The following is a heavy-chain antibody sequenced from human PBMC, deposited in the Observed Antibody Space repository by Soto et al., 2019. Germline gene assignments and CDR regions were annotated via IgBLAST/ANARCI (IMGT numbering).Heavy chain of an antibody. V-gene: IGHV1-3*01. CDR3: ARVFWSGYYDY. CDR2: INAGNGNT. J-gene: IGHJ4*02. D-gene: IGHD3-3*01. Sequence: AAVKVSCKASGYTFTSYAMHWVRQAPGQRLEWMGWINAGNGNTKYSQKFQGRVTITRDTSASTAYMELSSLRSEDTAVYYCARVFWSGYYDYWGQGTLVTVSS. CDR1: GYTFTSYA.